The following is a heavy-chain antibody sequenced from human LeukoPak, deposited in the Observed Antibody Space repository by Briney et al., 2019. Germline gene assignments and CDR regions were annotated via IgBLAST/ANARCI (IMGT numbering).Heavy chain of an antibody. CDR1: GGSISSGGYY. J-gene: IGHJ4*02. Sequence: SETLSLTCTVSGGSISSGGYYWSWIRQHPGKGLEWIGYIYYSGSTYYNPSLKSRVIISVDTSKNQFSLKLSSVTAADTAVYYCTRHHTRRGSGFVEVPAALIDYWGQGTLVTVPS. CDR2: IYYSGST. V-gene: IGHV4-31*03. D-gene: IGHD2-2*01. CDR3: TRHHTRRGSGFVEVPAALIDY.